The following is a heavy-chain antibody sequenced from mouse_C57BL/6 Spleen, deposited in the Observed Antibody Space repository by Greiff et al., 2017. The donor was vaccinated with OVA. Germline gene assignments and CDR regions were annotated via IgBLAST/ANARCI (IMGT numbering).Heavy chain of an antibody. V-gene: IGHV1-82*01. CDR3: ARGDGYYFDY. D-gene: IGHD2-3*01. J-gene: IGHJ2*01. Sequence: VQLQHSGPELVKPGASVKISCKASGYAFSSSWMNWVKQRPGKGLEWIGRIYPGDGDTNYNGKFKGKATLTADKSSSTAYMQLSSLTSEDSAVYFCARGDGYYFDYWGQGTTLTVSS. CDR2: IYPGDGDT. CDR1: GYAFSSSW.